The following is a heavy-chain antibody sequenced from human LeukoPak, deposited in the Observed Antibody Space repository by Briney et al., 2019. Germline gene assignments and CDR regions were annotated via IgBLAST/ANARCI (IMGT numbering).Heavy chain of an antibody. CDR1: GYTFTGYY. D-gene: IGHD1-1*01. CDR2: INPNSGGT. J-gene: IGHJ6*02. Sequence: ASVKVSCKASGYTFTGYYMHWVRQAPGQGLEWMGRINPNSGGTNYAQKFQGRVTMTRDTSISTAYMELSRLRSDDTAVYYCARTGTGIYYYYGMDVWGQGTTVTVSS. V-gene: IGHV1-2*06. CDR3: ARTGTGIYYYYGMDV.